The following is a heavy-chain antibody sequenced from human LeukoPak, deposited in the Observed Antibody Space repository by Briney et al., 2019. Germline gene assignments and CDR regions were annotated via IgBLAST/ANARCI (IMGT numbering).Heavy chain of an antibody. J-gene: IGHJ6*03. CDR3: TEEYSSGWYCYYMDV. CDR1: GFTFSGSA. CDR2: IRSKANSYAT. Sequence: GGSLRLSCAASGFTFSGSAMHWVRQASGKGLEWVGRIRSKANSYATAYAASVKGRFTISRDDSKNTAYLQMNSLKTEDTAVYYCTEEYSSGWYCYYMDVWGKGTTVTVSS. V-gene: IGHV3-73*01. D-gene: IGHD6-19*01.